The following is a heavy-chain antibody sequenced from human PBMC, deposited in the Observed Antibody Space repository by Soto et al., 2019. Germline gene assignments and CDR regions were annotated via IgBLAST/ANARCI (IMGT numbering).Heavy chain of an antibody. V-gene: IGHV1-18*01. CDR2: INAYYGNT. CDR3: ARDRSNSDY. D-gene: IGHD6-13*01. Sequence: QVHLVQSGAEVKKPGASVKVSCKASGYTFTNSGISRVRQAPGQGLEWMGWINAYYGNTDYAQKFQGRVTMTTDTSTSTAYMELRSLRSDDTAVYYCARDRSNSDYWGQGTLVTVSS. J-gene: IGHJ4*02. CDR1: GYTFTNSG.